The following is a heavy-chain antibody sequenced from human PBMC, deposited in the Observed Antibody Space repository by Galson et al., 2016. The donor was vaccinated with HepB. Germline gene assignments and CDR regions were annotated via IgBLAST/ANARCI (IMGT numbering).Heavy chain of an antibody. J-gene: IGHJ4*02. CDR1: GFTFSIYA. V-gene: IGHV3-48*04. Sequence: SLRLSCAASGFTFSIYAMNWVRQSPGKGLEWISYIDGESGIKLYADSVKGRFSISRDNTENSLHLQMNSLRAEDTAVYYCARVESYSFDYWGQGTLVTVSS. CDR2: IDGESGIK. D-gene: IGHD3-10*01. CDR3: ARVESYSFDY.